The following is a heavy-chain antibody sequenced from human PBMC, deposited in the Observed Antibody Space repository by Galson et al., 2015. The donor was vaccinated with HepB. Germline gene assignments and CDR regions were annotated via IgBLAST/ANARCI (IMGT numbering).Heavy chain of an antibody. V-gene: IGHV5-51*03. CDR1: GYSFTSYW. D-gene: IGHD2-15*01. CDR2: IYPGDSDT. Sequence: QSGAEVKKPGESLKISCKGSGYSFTSYWIGWVRQMPGKGLEWMGIIYPGDSDTRYSPSFQGQVTISADKSISTAYLQWSSLKASDTAMYYCARRYCSGGSCYSGMDVWGQGTPVTVSS. J-gene: IGHJ6*02. CDR3: ARRYCSGGSCYSGMDV.